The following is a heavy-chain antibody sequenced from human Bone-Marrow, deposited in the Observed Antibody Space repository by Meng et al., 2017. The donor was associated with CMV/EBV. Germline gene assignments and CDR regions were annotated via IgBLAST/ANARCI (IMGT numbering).Heavy chain of an antibody. V-gene: IGHV1-2*02. J-gene: IGHJ4*02. Sequence: ASVKVSCKASGYTFTAYYMHWVRQAPGQGIEWMGWINPNNGGTDYAQKFQGRVTMTRDTSISTAYMELTRLTADDTAVYYCARPLFRGYYLYWGQGTLVTGSS. D-gene: IGHD1-26*01. CDR3: ARPLFRGYYLY. CDR2: INPNNGGT. CDR1: GYTFTAYY.